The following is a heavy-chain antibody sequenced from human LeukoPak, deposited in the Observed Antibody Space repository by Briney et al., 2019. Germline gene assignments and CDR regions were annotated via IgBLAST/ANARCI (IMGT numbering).Heavy chain of an antibody. CDR3: ARGPYYDFWSGSGY. V-gene: IGHV3-74*01. CDR2: INSDGSST. J-gene: IGHJ4*02. D-gene: IGHD3-3*01. Sequence: PGGSLRLSCAASGFTFSSYWMHWVRQAPGQGLVWVSRINSDGSSTSYADSVKGRFTISRDNAKNTLYLQMNSLRAEDTAVYHCARGPYYDFWSGSGYWGQGTLVTVSS. CDR1: GFTFSSYW.